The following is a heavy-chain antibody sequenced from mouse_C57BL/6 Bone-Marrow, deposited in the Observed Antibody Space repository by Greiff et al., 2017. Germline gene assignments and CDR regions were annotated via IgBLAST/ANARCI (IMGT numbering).Heavy chain of an antibody. CDR1: GYTFTSYW. Sequence: QVQLKQPGAELVKPGASVKLSCKASGYTFTSYWMHWVKLRPGQGLEWIGMIHPNSGSTNYNEKFKSKATLTVDKSSSTAYMQLSSLTSEDSAVYYFARKMGIYYDYSWFAYWGQGTLVTVSA. CDR3: ARKMGIYYDYSWFAY. J-gene: IGHJ3*01. D-gene: IGHD2-4*01. CDR2: IHPNSGST. V-gene: IGHV1-64*01.